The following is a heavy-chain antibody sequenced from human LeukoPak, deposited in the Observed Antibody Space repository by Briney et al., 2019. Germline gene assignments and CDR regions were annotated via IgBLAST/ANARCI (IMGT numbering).Heavy chain of an antibody. CDR2: ISAYNGNT. CDR3: ARVQAGLWFGELTDY. V-gene: IGHV1-18*01. CDR1: GYTFTSYG. Sequence: GASVKVSCKASGYTFTSYGISWARQAPGQGLEWMGWISAYNGNTNYAQKLQGRVTMTTDTSTSTAYMELRSLRSDDTAVYYCARVQAGLWFGELTDYWGQGTLVTVSS. J-gene: IGHJ4*02. D-gene: IGHD3-10*01.